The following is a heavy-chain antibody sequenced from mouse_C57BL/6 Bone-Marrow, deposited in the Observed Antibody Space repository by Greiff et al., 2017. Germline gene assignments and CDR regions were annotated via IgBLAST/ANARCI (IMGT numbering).Heavy chain of an antibody. J-gene: IGHJ4*01. D-gene: IGHD1-1*01. CDR1: GFTFNTYA. Sequence: DAGGGLVQPKGSLKLSCAASGFTFNTYAMHWVRQAPGKGLEWVARIRSKSSNYATYYADSVKDRFTISRDDSQSMLYLQMNNLKTEDTAMYYCVRENYGSSRGYYAMDYWGQGTSVTVSS. CDR3: VRENYGSSRGYYAMDY. V-gene: IGHV10-3*01. CDR2: IRSKSSNYAT.